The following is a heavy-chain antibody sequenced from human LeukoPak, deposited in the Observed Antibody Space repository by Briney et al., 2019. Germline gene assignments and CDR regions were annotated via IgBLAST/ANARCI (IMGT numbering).Heavy chain of an antibody. J-gene: IGHJ6*03. CDR1: GFTLSSYE. CDR3: ARDGDTVLTRGYYYYMDV. D-gene: IGHD4-23*01. CDR2: ISWNSGGI. Sequence: GGSLRLSCTVSGFTLSSYEMSWIRQAPGKGLEWVSGISWNSGGIGYADSVKGRFTISRDNAKNTLYLQMNSLRAEDTALYYCARDGDTVLTRGYYYYMDVWGKGTTVTVSS. V-gene: IGHV3-20*04.